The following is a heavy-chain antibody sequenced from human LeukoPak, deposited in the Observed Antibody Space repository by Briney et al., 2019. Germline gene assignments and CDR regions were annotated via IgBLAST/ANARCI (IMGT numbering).Heavy chain of an antibody. CDR3: ENDSGYSYDYFDY. V-gene: IGHV3-23*01. D-gene: IGHD5-18*01. CDR2: ISGGGANT. CDR1: GFTVSSYG. J-gene: IGHJ4*02. Sequence: LPGGSLRLSCAASGFTVSSYGMSWVRQAPGKGLEWVSSISGGGANTYYADSVKGRFTISRDNSKNTLYLQMNSLSAEATAVSYCENDSGYSYDYFDYWGQGHLTTVSS.